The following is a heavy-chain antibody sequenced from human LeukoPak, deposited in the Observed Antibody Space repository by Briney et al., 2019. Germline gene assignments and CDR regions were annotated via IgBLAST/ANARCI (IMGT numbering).Heavy chain of an antibody. Sequence: GGSLRLSCEASGFSFSSYNMDWVRQTPGKGLEWISSITTSSTYTFYADSVKGRFTISRDNAKNSLYLQMNSLRAEDTAVYYCARDRGGIVATFFDYWGQGTLVTVSS. D-gene: IGHD5-12*01. CDR3: ARDRGGIVATFFDY. CDR2: ITTSSTYT. V-gene: IGHV3-21*01. J-gene: IGHJ4*02. CDR1: GFSFSSYN.